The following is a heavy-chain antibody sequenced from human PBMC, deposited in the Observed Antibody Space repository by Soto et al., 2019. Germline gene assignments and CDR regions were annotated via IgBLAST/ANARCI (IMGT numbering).Heavy chain of an antibody. Sequence: SETLSLTCAVSGGSISSSYWWSWVRQPPGKALEWIGEIHHSGSAYYSPSLKSRVTMSVDTSKNQLSLELRSVTAADTAVYYCARLHCNSPNCVPLDPWGQGTLVTVSS. CDR3: ARLHCNSPNCVPLDP. J-gene: IGHJ5*02. CDR2: IHHSGSA. CDR1: GGSISSSYW. V-gene: IGHV4-4*02. D-gene: IGHD2-2*01.